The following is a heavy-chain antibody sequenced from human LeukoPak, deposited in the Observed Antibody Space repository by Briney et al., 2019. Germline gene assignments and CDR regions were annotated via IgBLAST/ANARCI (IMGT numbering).Heavy chain of an antibody. Sequence: GGSLRLSCAASGFTFSTSWMTWVRQAPGKGLEWVANIKQDGSEKYYVDSVKGRFTISRDNSKNSLYLQMNSLRAEDTAVYYCARDRSSGWSPCDYWGQGTLITVSS. D-gene: IGHD6-19*01. CDR2: IKQDGSEK. CDR3: ARDRSSGWSPCDY. V-gene: IGHV3-7*01. CDR1: GFTFSTSW. J-gene: IGHJ4*02.